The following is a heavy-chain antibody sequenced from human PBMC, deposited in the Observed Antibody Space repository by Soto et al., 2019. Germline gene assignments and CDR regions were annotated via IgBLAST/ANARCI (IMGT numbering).Heavy chain of an antibody. CDR1: GGSISNYY. V-gene: IGHV4-59*01. CDR3: AIDQSGYNWFDP. J-gene: IGHJ5*02. CDR2: IYYSGST. Sequence: QVQLQESGPGLVKPSETLSLTCTVSGGSISNYYWSWIRQPPGKGLEWIGYIYYSGSTKYNPSLKSRVTISLDTSKNQFSLTLGSVTAADTAVYYCAIDQSGYNWFDPWGQGTLVTVSS.